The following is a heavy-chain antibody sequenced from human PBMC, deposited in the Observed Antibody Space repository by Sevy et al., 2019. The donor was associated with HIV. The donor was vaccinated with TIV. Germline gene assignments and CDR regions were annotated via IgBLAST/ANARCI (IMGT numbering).Heavy chain of an antibody. Sequence: GGSLRLSCAASGFTFSSYAMHWVRQAPGKGLEWVAVISYDGSNKYYADSVKGRFTISRDNSKNTLYLQMNSLRAEDTAVYYCASSQTYGDCYFHYWGQGTLVTVSS. D-gene: IGHD4-17*01. J-gene: IGHJ4*02. CDR1: GFTFSSYA. V-gene: IGHV3-30-3*01. CDR2: ISYDGSNK. CDR3: ASSQTYGDCYFHY.